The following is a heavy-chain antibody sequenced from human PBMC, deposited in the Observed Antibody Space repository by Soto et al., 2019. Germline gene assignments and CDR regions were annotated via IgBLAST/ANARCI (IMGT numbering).Heavy chain of an antibody. CDR3: AIWHERVHAYDV. CDR2: LYDLDGS. Sequence: DVQLVESGGGLIQPGESLRLSCAAFGFTISGKKYVAWVRQAPGKGLEWVSALYDLDGSFYAASVKGRFTTSSDSSKTTVYLQMNDLRPDDTAVYYCAIWHERVHAYDVWGQGTTVNVSS. J-gene: IGHJ3*01. D-gene: IGHD1-1*01. V-gene: IGHV3-53*01. CDR1: GFTISGKKY.